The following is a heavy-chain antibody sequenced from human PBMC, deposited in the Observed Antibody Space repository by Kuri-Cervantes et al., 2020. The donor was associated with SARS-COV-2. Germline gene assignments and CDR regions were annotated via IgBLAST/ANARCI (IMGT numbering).Heavy chain of an antibody. J-gene: IGHJ4*02. CDR2: IIPIFGTA. CDR3: ASPGTWGQQLVQSLRY. V-gene: IGHV1-69*13. D-gene: IGHD6-13*01. CDR1: GGTFSTYA. Sequence: SVKVSCKASGGTFSTYAMSWVRQAPGQGLEWMGGIIPIFGTANYAQKFQGRVTITADESTSTAYMELSSLRSEDTAVYYCASPGTWGQQLVQSLRYWGQGTLVTVSS.